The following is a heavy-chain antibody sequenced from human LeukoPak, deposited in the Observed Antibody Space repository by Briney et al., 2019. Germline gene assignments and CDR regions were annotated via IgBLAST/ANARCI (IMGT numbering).Heavy chain of an antibody. CDR1: GFTFSSYA. J-gene: IGHJ4*02. CDR2: IGGSGGST. Sequence: PGGSLRLSCAASGFTFSSYAMSWVRQAPGKGLEWVSAIGGSGGSTYYADSVKGPFTISRDKSKNTVYLQMNSLRAEDTAVYYCAKGFGYYYDSSGYHPFDFWGQGTLVTVSS. D-gene: IGHD3-22*01. CDR3: AKGFGYYYDSSGYHPFDF. V-gene: IGHV3-23*01.